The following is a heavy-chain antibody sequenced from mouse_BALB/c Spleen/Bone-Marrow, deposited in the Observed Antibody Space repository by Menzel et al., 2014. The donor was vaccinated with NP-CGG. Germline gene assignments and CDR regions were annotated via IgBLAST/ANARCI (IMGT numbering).Heavy chain of an antibody. J-gene: IGHJ2*01. V-gene: IGHV1S126*01. CDR2: IDPSDSET. D-gene: IGHD1-2*01. CDR1: GYSFTSYW. CDR3: ARVGLRLPYYFDY. Sequence: QVQLKESGPQVVRPGASVKISCKASGYSFTSYWMQWVKQRPGQGLEWIGMIDPSDSETRLNQKFKDKATLTVDKSSSTAYMQLSSPTSEDSAVYYCARVGLRLPYYFDYWGQGTTLTVSS.